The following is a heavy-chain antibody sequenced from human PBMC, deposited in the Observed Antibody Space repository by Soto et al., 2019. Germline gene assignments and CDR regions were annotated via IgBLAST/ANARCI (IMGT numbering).Heavy chain of an antibody. D-gene: IGHD1-20*01. Sequence: QVQLVESGGGVVQPGRSLRLSCAASGFTFSSYAMHWVRQAPGKGLEWVAVISYDGSNKYYADSVKGRFTISRDNSKNTLYLQMNSLRAEDTAVYYCASVPRRYKTGSNLDYWGQGTLVTVSS. CDR3: ASVPRRYKTGSNLDY. CDR2: ISYDGSNK. J-gene: IGHJ4*02. CDR1: GFTFSSYA. V-gene: IGHV3-30-3*01.